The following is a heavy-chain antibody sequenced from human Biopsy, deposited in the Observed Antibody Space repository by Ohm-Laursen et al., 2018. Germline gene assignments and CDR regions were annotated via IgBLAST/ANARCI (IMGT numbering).Heavy chain of an antibody. Sequence: LSCAASGFTFSSYGMSWVRQAPGKGLEWVSVLSGSGGTTYYADSVKGRFTISRDNSKNTLYLQMNSLTAEDTAVYYCAKTFHGSSFLYDYWGQGTLVTVSS. CDR1: GFTFSSYG. V-gene: IGHV3-23*01. CDR3: AKTFHGSSFLYDY. D-gene: IGHD2-15*01. CDR2: LSGSGGTT. J-gene: IGHJ4*02.